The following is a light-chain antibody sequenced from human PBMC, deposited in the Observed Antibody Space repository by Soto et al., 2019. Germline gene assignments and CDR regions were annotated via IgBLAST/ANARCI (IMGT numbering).Light chain of an antibody. CDR2: EVS. CDR1: SSDVGGYNY. V-gene: IGLV2-8*01. J-gene: IGLJ1*01. Sequence: QSVLTQPPSASGSPGQSVTISCTGTSSDVGGYNYVSWYQQHPGKAPKLMIYEVSKRPSGVPDRFSGSKSGNTASLTVSGLQAEDEADYYCSSYAGSNNRFGNGTKLTVL. CDR3: SSYAGSNNR.